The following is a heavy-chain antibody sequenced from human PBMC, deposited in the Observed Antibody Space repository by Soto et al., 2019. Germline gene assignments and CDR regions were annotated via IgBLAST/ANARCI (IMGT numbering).Heavy chain of an antibody. CDR2: ISGSGGGT. V-gene: IGHV3-23*01. Sequence: GGSLRLSCAASGFTFSSYAMSWIRQAPGKGLEWVSAISGSGGGTYYVDSVKGRFTISRDNSKNTLYLQMNSLRAEDPALYYCAKDHESDYWGQGTLVTVSS. CDR1: GFTFSSYA. CDR3: AKDHESDY. J-gene: IGHJ4*02.